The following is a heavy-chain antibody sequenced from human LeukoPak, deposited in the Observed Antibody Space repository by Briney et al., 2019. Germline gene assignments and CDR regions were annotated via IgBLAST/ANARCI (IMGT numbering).Heavy chain of an antibody. CDR3: ARGSGSYYDYGGSAFDI. CDR2: IKQDGSEK. D-gene: IGHD1-26*01. Sequence: GGSLRLYCAASGFTFSSYWMSWVRQAPGKGLEWVANIKQDGSEKYYVDSVKGRFTISRDNAKSSLYLQMNSLRAEDTAVYYCARGSGSYYDYGGSAFDIWGQGTMVTVSS. V-gene: IGHV3-7*01. CDR1: GFTFSSYW. J-gene: IGHJ3*02.